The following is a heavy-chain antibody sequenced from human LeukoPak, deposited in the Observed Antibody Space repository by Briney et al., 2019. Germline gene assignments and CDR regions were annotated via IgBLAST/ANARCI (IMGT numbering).Heavy chain of an antibody. Sequence: ASVKVSCKASGYTFTSYDINWVRQATGQGLEWMGWMNLNSGNTGYAQKFQGRVTMTRNTSISTAYMELSSLRSEDTAVYYCAGNIPPYGDHASHYYYGMDVWGQGTTVTVSS. CDR2: MNLNSGNT. V-gene: IGHV1-8*01. J-gene: IGHJ6*02. CDR1: GYTFTSYD. D-gene: IGHD4-17*01. CDR3: AGNIPPYGDHASHYYYGMDV.